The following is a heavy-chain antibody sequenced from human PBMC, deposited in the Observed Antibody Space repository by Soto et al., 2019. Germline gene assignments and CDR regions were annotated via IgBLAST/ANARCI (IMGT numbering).Heavy chain of an antibody. CDR1: GFSLTTSGVG. V-gene: IGHV2-5*02. CDR2: IYWDDDK. J-gene: IGHJ4*02. CDR3: AHRVLRTVFGLVTTTAIYFDF. D-gene: IGHD3-3*01. Sequence: QITLNESGPTVVSPTETLTLTCRFSGFSLTTSGVGVGWIRQSPGKAPEWLALIYWDDDKRYSASLKSRLTITTATSKNQVVLTVSDLDPTDTATYYCAHRVLRTVFGLVTTTAIYFDFWGQGTPVAVSS.